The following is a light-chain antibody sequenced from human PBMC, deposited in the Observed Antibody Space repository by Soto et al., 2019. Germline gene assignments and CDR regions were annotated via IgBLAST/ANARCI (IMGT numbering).Light chain of an antibody. CDR2: EVN. J-gene: IGLJ1*01. CDR1: SSDIGAYDY. V-gene: IGLV2-14*01. CDR3: LSFTTTSPHV. Sequence: QSALTQPASLSGSPGQSITISCTGTSSDIGAYDYVSWFQQHPGKAPKLMISEVNNRPSGVSTRFSGSTSGNTASLTISGLQVEAEDEYLCLSFTTTSPHVFGPGTKLTVL.